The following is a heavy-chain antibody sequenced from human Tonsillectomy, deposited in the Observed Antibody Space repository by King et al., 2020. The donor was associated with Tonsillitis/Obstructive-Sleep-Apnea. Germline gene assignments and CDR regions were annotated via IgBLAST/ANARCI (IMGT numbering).Heavy chain of an antibody. D-gene: IGHD5-12*01. Sequence: QLVQSGAEVKKPGSSVKVSCKASGGTFSSYAISWVRQAPGQGLEWMGGIIPIFGTANYAQTFQGRVTITADESTSTAYMELSSLRSEDTAVYYCATPERYIVATIGFDYWGQGTLVTVSS. CDR2: IIPIFGTA. CDR1: GGTFSSYA. V-gene: IGHV1-69*01. J-gene: IGHJ4*02. CDR3: ATPERYIVATIGFDY.